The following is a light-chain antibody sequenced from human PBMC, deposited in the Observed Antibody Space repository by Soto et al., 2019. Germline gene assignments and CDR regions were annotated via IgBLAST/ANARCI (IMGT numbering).Light chain of an antibody. J-gene: IGKJ1*01. CDR2: AAS. CDR3: QQYGSSPWT. CDR1: QSVSTN. V-gene: IGKV3-15*01. Sequence: EIVMTQSPATLSVSLGERATLSCRASQSVSTNLSWYQQKPGQAPSLLISAASTRATGIPARFSGSGSGTDFTLTISRLEPEDFAVYYCQQYGSSPWTFGQGTKVDNK.